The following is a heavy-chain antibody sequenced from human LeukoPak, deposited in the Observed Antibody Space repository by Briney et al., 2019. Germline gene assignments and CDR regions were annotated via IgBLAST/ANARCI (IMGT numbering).Heavy chain of an antibody. V-gene: IGHV3-11*06. J-gene: IGHJ4*02. CDR2: ISSSSSYT. D-gene: IGHD3-10*01. Sequence: PGGSLRLSCAASGFTFSDYYMSWIRQAPGKGLEWVSYISSSSSYTNYADSVKGRFTISRDNAKNSLYLQMNSLRAEDTAVYYCAREGGSYGSGYYFDYWGQGTLVTVSS. CDR1: GFTFSDYY. CDR3: AREGGSYGSGYYFDY.